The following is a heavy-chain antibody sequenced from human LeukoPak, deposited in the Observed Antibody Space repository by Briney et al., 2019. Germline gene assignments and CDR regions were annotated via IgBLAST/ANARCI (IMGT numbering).Heavy chain of an antibody. CDR1: GFTFGDYY. CDR2: ISQSGGDV. J-gene: IGHJ6*03. CDR3: AKARTRMIVVVITSLYYMDV. V-gene: IGHV3-11*01. D-gene: IGHD3-22*01. Sequence: GGSLRLSCAASGFTFGDYYMNWIRQTPGKGLEWISYISQSGGDVNYADSVAGRFTISRDNAKNSLYLQMNSLRAEDTAVYYCAKARTRMIVVVITSLYYMDVWGKGTTVTVSS.